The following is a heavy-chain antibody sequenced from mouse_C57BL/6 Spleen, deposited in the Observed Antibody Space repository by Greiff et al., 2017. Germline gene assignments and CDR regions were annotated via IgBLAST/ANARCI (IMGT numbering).Heavy chain of an antibody. CDR1: GYTFTSYW. Sequence: VQLQQPGAELVKPGASVKLSCKASGYTFTSYWMHWVKQRPIQGLEWIGNIDPSDSETHYNQKFKDKATLTVDKSSSTAYMQLSSLTSEDSAVYYCARGDNYGSSNWYFDVWGTGTTVTVSS. V-gene: IGHV1-52*01. J-gene: IGHJ1*03. D-gene: IGHD1-1*01. CDR3: ARGDNYGSSNWYFDV. CDR2: IDPSDSET.